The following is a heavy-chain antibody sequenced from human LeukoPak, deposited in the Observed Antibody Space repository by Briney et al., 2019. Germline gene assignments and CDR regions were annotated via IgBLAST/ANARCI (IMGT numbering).Heavy chain of an antibody. D-gene: IGHD3-10*01. CDR3: ARDRLSRYGSGRWFDP. CDR2: INPNSGGT. V-gene: IGHV1-2*02. Sequence: ASVKVSCKASGYTFTGYYMHWVRQAPGQGLELMGWINPNSGGTNYAQKFQGRVTMTRDTSISTAYMELSRLRSDDTAVYYCARDRLSRYGSGRWFDPWGQGTLVTVSS. J-gene: IGHJ5*02. CDR1: GYTFTGYY.